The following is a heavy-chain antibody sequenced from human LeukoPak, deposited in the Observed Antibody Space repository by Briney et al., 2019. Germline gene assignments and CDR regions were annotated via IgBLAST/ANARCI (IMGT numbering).Heavy chain of an antibody. J-gene: IGHJ6*02. Sequence: KPSETLSLTCTVSGGSISSGGYYWSWIRQHPGKGLEWIGYIYYSGSTYYNPSLKSRVTISVDTSKNQFSLKLSSVTAADTAVYYCARDRYGGYYYGMDVWGQGTTVTVSS. D-gene: IGHD1-26*01. CDR2: IYYSGST. CDR1: GGSISSGGYY. V-gene: IGHV4-31*03. CDR3: ARDRYGGYYYGMDV.